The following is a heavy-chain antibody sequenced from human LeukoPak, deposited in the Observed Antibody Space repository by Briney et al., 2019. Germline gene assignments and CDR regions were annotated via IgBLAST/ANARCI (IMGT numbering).Heavy chain of an antibody. CDR3: AKERYEDYGWYFDY. D-gene: IGHD4-17*01. CDR1: RFIFSNYA. J-gene: IGHJ4*02. CDR2: ISYHGRDQ. V-gene: IGHV3-30*04. Sequence: GGSLRLSCAASRFIFSNYAMHWVRQAPGKGLDWVAVISYHGRDQFYADSVKGRFTISRDNSKNTVFLQMNSLRAEDTAVYYCAKERYEDYGWYFDYWGQGTLVTVSS.